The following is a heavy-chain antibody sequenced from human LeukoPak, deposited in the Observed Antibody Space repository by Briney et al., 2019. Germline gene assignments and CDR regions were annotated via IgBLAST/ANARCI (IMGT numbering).Heavy chain of an antibody. CDR3: ARDRYSYGYWSDI. J-gene: IGHJ3*02. CDR2: IIPIFGTA. Sequence: GASVKVSCKASGYTFTSYGISWVRQAPGQGLEWMGGIIPIFGTANYAQKFQGRVTITADKSTSTACMELSSLRSDDTAVYYCARDRYSYGYWSDIWGQGTMVTVSS. D-gene: IGHD5-18*01. V-gene: IGHV1-69*06. CDR1: GYTFTSYG.